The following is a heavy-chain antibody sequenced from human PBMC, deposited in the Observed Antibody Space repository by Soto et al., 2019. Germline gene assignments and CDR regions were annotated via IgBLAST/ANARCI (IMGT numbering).Heavy chain of an antibody. CDR2: INPNSGGT. V-gene: IGHV1-2*02. CDR3: ARGGPGCSGGSCYSNYYYYGMDV. Sequence: ASVKVSCKASGYTFTGYYMHWVRQAPGQGLEWMGWINPNSGGTNYAQKFQGRVTMTRDTSISTAYMELSRLRSDDTAAYYCARGGPGCSGGSCYSNYYYYGMDVWGQGTTVTVSS. CDR1: GYTFTGYY. J-gene: IGHJ6*02. D-gene: IGHD2-15*01.